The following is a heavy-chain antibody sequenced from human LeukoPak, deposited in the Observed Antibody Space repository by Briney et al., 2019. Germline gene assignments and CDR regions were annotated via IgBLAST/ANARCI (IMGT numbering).Heavy chain of an antibody. J-gene: IGHJ5*02. Sequence: ASVKVSCKAYGYTFTANALNWVRQSPGQGLEWMGWINTNTGNPTYAQGFTGRFVFSLDTSVSTAYLQISSLKAEDTAVYYCARERGLYPCDPWGQGTLVTVSS. V-gene: IGHV7-4-1*02. CDR3: ARERGLYPCDP. CDR2: INTNTGNP. CDR1: GYTFTANA. D-gene: IGHD3/OR15-3a*01.